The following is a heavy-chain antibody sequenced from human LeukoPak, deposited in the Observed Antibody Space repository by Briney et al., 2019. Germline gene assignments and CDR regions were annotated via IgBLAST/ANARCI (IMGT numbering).Heavy chain of an antibody. J-gene: IGHJ3*02. V-gene: IGHV1-2*02. CDR1: GYTFTGYY. CDR2: INPNSGGT. CDR3: ARVLDSSGYYEDAFDI. D-gene: IGHD3-22*01. Sequence: GASVKVSCKASGYTFTGYYMHWVRQAPGQGLEWMGWINPNSGGTYYAQKFQGRVTMTRDTSISTAYMELSRLRSDDTAVYYCARVLDSSGYYEDAFDIWGQGTMVTVSS.